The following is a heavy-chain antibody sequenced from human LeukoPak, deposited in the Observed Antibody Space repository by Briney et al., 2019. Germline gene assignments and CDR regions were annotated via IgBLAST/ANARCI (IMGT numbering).Heavy chain of an antibody. D-gene: IGHD6-13*01. CDR2: IYYSGST. Sequence: SETLSLTCTVSGGSISSHYWSWIRQPPGKGLEWIGFIYYSGSTNYNPSLKSRVTISTDTSKNQISLKLTSVTAADTAVYYCARESYSSTWYPLGWFDPWGQGTLVTVSS. CDR1: GGSISSHY. V-gene: IGHV4-59*11. J-gene: IGHJ5*02. CDR3: ARESYSSTWYPLGWFDP.